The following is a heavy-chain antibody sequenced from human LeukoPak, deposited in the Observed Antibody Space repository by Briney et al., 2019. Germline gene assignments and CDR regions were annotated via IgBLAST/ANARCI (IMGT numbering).Heavy chain of an antibody. CDR1: GFTFSTYW. CDR3: ARVRVSSGYYIDY. CDR2: INTDGSSA. J-gene: IGHJ4*02. V-gene: IGHV3-74*01. D-gene: IGHD3-22*01. Sequence: PGGSLRLSCAASGFTFSTYWMHWVRQAPGKGQVWVSRINTDGSSATYADSVKGRFTISRDNAKNTLYLQMNSLRAEDTAVYYCARVRVSSGYYIDYWGQGTLVTVSS.